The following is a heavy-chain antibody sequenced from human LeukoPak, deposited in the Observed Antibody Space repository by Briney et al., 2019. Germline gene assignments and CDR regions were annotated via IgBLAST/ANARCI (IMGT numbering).Heavy chain of an antibody. V-gene: IGHV3-49*04. CDR1: GFTFGDYA. J-gene: IGHJ6*03. D-gene: IGHD5-12*01. CDR2: IRSKAYGGTT. CDR3: TRVHSGYDHYYYYYMDV. Sequence: PGRSLRLSCTASGFTFGDYAMSWVRQAPGKGLEWVGFIRSKAYGGTTEYAASVKGRFTISRDDSKSIAYLQMNSLRTEDTAVYYCTRVHSGYDHYYYYYMDVWGKGTTVTVSS.